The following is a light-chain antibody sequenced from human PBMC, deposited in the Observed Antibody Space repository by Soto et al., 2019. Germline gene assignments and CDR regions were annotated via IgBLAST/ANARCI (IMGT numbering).Light chain of an antibody. CDR2: SAS. CDR3: QQSYSTPFYT. CDR1: QSISSY. V-gene: IGKV1-39*01. Sequence: DIQMTQSPSSLSASVGDRVTITCRASQSISSYLNGYQQKPGKAPKLLIYSASSLQSGVPSRFSGSGAGTDYTLTISSLQPEDFATYYCQQSYSTPFYTFGQGTKLEIK. J-gene: IGKJ2*01.